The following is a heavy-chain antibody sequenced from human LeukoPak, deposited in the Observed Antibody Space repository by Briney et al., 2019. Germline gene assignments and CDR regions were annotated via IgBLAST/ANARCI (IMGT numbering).Heavy chain of an antibody. CDR2: VSGSGDRM. Sequence: GGSLRLSCAASGFTSSSYALNWVRQAPGKGLEWVATVSGSGDRMYHADSVKGRFTISRDNSKNTIYLQMNSLRAEDTALYYCAKAAAAPGFDSWGQGTLVTVSS. D-gene: IGHD6-13*01. CDR1: GFTSSSYA. CDR3: AKAAAAPGFDS. J-gene: IGHJ4*02. V-gene: IGHV3-23*01.